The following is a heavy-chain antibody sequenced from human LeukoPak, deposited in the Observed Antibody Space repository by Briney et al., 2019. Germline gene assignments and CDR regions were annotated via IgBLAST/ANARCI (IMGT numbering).Heavy chain of an antibody. CDR3: ARDRGYDFWSGYYTRYYYYYMDV. Sequence: PSETLSLTCTVSGGSISSHYWSWIRQPPGKGQEWIGNIYYSGSTNYNPSLKSRVTISVDTSKNQFSLQLSSVTAADTAVYYCARDRGYDFWSGYYTRYYYYYMDVWGKGTTVTVSS. V-gene: IGHV4-59*11. D-gene: IGHD3-3*01. J-gene: IGHJ6*03. CDR1: GGSISSHY. CDR2: IYYSGST.